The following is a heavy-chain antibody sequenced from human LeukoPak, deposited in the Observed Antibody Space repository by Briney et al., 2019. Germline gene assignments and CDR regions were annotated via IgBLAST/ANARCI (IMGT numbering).Heavy chain of an antibody. V-gene: IGHV3-48*04. CDR3: ARVTGSDSWWHFDY. CDR2: TSGSRGNT. CDR1: GFTFSILR. D-gene: IGHD3-22*01. J-gene: IGHJ4*02. Sequence: GGSLRLLCSASGFTFSILRKNCVRQPPGRAREGVSNTSGSRGNTYYADSVTGRFNMARDNAKNSLYLQMTSMRAEDTAVYYCARVTGSDSWWHFDYWGQGALVTVSS.